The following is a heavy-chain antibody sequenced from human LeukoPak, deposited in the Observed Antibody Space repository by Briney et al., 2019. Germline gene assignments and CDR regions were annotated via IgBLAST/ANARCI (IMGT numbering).Heavy chain of an antibody. V-gene: IGHV3-48*04. CDR3: ASSRIRAAAYGMDV. CDR2: ISSSGSTI. J-gene: IGHJ6*02. Sequence: GGSLRLSCAASGFTFSSYSMNWVRQAPGKGLEWVSYISSSGSTIYYADSVKGRFTISRDNAKNSLYLQMNSLRAEDTAVYYCASSRIRAAAYGMDVWGQGTTVTVSS. CDR1: GFTFSSYS. D-gene: IGHD6-13*01.